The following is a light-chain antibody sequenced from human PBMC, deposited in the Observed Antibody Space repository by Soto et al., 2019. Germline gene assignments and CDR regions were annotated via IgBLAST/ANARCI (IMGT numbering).Light chain of an antibody. V-gene: IGLV2-14*03. J-gene: IGLJ3*02. Sequence: QSVLTQPASVSGSPGQSIAISCTGTSSDVGAYNYVSWYQHHPGKAPKLIIYDVSNGPSGVSNRFSGSKSGNTASLTISGLQAEDEADYYCSSYTSSSTRVFGGGTKLTVL. CDR2: DVS. CDR3: SSYTSSSTRV. CDR1: SSDVGAYNY.